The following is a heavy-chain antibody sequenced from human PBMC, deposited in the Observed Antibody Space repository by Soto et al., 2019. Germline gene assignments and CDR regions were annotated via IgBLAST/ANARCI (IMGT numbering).Heavy chain of an antibody. CDR2: IRSKANSYAT. D-gene: IGHD6-6*01. Sequence: EVQLVESGGGLVQPGGSLKLSCAASGFTFSGSAMHWVRQASEKGLEWVGRIRSKANSYATAYAASVKGRFTISRDDSKNTAYLQMNSLKTEDTAVYYCTSSSGYYYYMDVWGKGTTVTVSS. V-gene: IGHV3-73*01. J-gene: IGHJ6*03. CDR3: TSSSGYYYYMDV. CDR1: GFTFSGSA.